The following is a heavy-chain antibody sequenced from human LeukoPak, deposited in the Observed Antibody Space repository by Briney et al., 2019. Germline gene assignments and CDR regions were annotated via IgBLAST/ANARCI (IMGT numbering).Heavy chain of an antibody. V-gene: IGHV3-9*01. CDR3: ARGVYAFDV. CDR2: ISWNSGSI. CDR1: GFTFDDYA. J-gene: IGHJ3*01. D-gene: IGHD6-6*01. Sequence: TGRSLRLSCAASGFTFDDYAMHWVRQAPGKGLEWVSGISWNSGSIDYVDSVKGRFTISRDNGKNSLYLQMNSLRADDTAVYYCARGVYAFDVWGQGTMVTVSS.